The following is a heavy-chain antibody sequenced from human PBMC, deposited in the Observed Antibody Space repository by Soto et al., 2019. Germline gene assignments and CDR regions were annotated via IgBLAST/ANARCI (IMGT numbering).Heavy chain of an antibody. CDR3: AKAYFVWSSEQPYYFDY. CDR2: ISGSGGRS. V-gene: IGHV3-23*01. J-gene: IGHJ4*02. CDR1: GFTFSNYA. Sequence: EVQLLDSGGGLVQPGGSLRLSCAASGFTFSNYAMTWVRQGPGKGLEWVSGISGSGGRSYYADSVKGRFTIPRDNSKGTLYLQMSSLRAEDTAVYYCAKAYFVWSSEQPYYFDYWGQGTLVTVSS. D-gene: IGHD3-16*01.